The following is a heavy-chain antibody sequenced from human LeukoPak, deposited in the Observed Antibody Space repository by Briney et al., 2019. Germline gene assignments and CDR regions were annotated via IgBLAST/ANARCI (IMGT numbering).Heavy chain of an antibody. CDR2: ISYDGSNK. CDR3: AKDRSRWLQKYYFDY. Sequence: GGSLRLSCAASGFTFSSYVMHWVRQAPGKGLEWVAVISYDGSNKYYADSVKGRFAISRDNSKNTLYLQMNSLRAEDTAVYYCAKDRSRWLQKYYFDYWGQGTLVTVSS. V-gene: IGHV3-30*18. CDR1: GFTFSSYV. D-gene: IGHD5-24*01. J-gene: IGHJ4*02.